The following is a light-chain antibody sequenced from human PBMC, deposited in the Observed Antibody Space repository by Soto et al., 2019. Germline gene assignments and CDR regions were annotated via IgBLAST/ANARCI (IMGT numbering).Light chain of an antibody. CDR2: QAS. V-gene: IGKV1-5*03. CDR3: QQYNKT. J-gene: IGKJ1*01. CDR1: QSISNW. Sequence: DIQMTQSPSTLSAAVGDRVTIACRASQSISNWLAWYQQKPGQAPKLLIYQASNLETGVPSRFSGSGSGTEFTLTISNLQPDDFATYYFQQYNKTFGQGTEVEFK.